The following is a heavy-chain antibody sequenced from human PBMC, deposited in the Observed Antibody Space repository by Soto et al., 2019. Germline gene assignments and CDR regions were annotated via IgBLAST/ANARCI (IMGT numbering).Heavy chain of an antibody. CDR1: GGSISSGGYS. J-gene: IGHJ2*01. Sequence: QLQLQESGSGLVKPSQTLSLTCAVSGGSISSGGYSWSWIRQPPGKGLEWIGYIFPSGSTYYNPSLKSRFIISFDTSKKQFSLKVNSVTAADTASYFCARECGRERPDWYFDLWGRGTLVTVSS. CDR2: IFPSGST. CDR3: ARECGRERPDWYFDL. V-gene: IGHV4-30-2*01.